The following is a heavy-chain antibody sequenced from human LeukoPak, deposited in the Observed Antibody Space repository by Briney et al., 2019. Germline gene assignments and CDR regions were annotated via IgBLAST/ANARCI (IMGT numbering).Heavy chain of an antibody. D-gene: IGHD1-26*01. CDR3: ARGGVGAKGTIAYDY. CDR2: INPSGGST. CDR1: GGTFTSYY. V-gene: IGHV1-46*01. J-gene: IGHJ4*02. Sequence: ASVKVSCKASGGTFTSYYMHWVRQAPGQGLEWMGIINPSGGSTSYAQKFQGRVTMTRDTSTSTVYMELSSLRSEDTAVYYCARGGVGAKGTIAYDYWGQGTLVTVSS.